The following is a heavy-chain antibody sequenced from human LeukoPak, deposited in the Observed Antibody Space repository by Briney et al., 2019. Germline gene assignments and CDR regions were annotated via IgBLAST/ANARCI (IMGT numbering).Heavy chain of an antibody. Sequence: GASVKVSCKASGYTFTSYGIIWVRQAPGQGLEWVGWISAYNGNTNYAQKLQGRVTMTTDTSTSTAYMELRSLRSDDTAVYYCARYPSITMVRGVIENNWFDPWGQGTLVTVSS. D-gene: IGHD3-10*01. J-gene: IGHJ5*02. CDR3: ARYPSITMVRGVIENNWFDP. CDR2: ISAYNGNT. CDR1: GYTFTSYG. V-gene: IGHV1-18*01.